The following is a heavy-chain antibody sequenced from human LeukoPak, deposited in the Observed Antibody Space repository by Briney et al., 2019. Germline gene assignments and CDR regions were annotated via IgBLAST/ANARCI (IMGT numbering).Heavy chain of an antibody. CDR1: GGSISSYY. CDR2: IYYSGST. D-gene: IGHD3-3*01. V-gene: IGHV4-59*01. Sequence: PSETLSLTCTVSGGSISSYYWSWIRQPPGKGLEWIGYIYYSGSTNYNPSLKSRVTISVDTSKNQFSLKLSSVTAADTAVYYCARVISREYYDFWSAVPDYYMDVWGKGTTVTISS. J-gene: IGHJ6*03. CDR3: ARVISREYYDFWSAVPDYYMDV.